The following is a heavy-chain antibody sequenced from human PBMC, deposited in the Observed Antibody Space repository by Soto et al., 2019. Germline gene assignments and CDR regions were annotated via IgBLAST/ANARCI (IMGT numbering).Heavy chain of an antibody. CDR2: IYKSTTT. Sequence: SETLSLTCTVSGDSISTVDYFWAWIRQPPGQALEYIGYIYKSTTTYYNPSFESRVAISLDTSKSQFSLNVTSVTAADTAVYFCARGRYCLTGRCFPNWFDSWGQGTLVTVSS. CDR3: ARGRYCLTGRCFPNWFDS. J-gene: IGHJ5*01. CDR1: GDSISTVDYF. D-gene: IGHD2-15*01. V-gene: IGHV4-30-4*01.